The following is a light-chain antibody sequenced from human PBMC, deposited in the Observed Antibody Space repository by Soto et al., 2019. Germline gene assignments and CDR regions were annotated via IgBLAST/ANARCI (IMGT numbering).Light chain of an antibody. CDR3: QQYNNWPIT. CDR1: QSVSSY. J-gene: IGKJ5*01. V-gene: IGKV3-11*01. Sequence: EIVLTQSPATLSLSPGERATLSCRASQSVSSYLAWYQQKPGQAPRLLIYDASNRATGIPARFSGSGSGTDFTLTISSLQSEDVALYYCQQYNNWPITFGQGTRLEIK. CDR2: DAS.